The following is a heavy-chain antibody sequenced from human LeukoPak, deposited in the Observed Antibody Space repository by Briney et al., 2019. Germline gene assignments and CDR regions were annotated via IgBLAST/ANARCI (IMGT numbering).Heavy chain of an antibody. D-gene: IGHD6-13*01. V-gene: IGHV3-23*01. J-gene: IGHJ4*02. CDR1: GFTFSSYA. CDR3: AKDGKGYSSSWYSSH. CDR2: ISGSGGST. Sequence: GGSLRLSCAGSGFTFSSYAMSWVRQAPGKGLEWVSAISGSGGSTYYADSVKGRFTISRDNSKNTLYLQMNSLRAEDTAVYYCAKDGKGYSSSWYSSHWGQGTLVTVSS.